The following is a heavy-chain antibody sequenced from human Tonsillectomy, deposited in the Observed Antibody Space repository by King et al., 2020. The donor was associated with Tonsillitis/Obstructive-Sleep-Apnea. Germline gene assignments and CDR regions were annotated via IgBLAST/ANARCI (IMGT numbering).Heavy chain of an antibody. D-gene: IGHD3-3*01. Sequence: QLVQSGAEVKKPGESLKISCKGSGYSFTSFWIGWVRQMPGKGLEWMGIIYPGDSDTRYSPSFQGQVTISPDKSISTAYLQWSSLKSSDTGMYYCASDNYDFRRALRGWGQGNVVTVSS. V-gene: IGHV5-51*01. CDR1: GYSFTSFW. CDR3: ASDNYDFRRALRG. J-gene: IGHJ4*02. CDR2: IYPGDSDT.